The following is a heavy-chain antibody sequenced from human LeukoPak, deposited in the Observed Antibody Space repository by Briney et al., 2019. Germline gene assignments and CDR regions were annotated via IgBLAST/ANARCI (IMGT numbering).Heavy chain of an antibody. CDR1: GFTFSSYA. V-gene: IGHV3-30*18. CDR2: ISYDGSNK. Sequence: GGSLRLSCAASGFTFSSYAMSWVRQAPGKGLEWVAVISYDGSNKYYADSVKGRFTISRDNSKNTLYLQMNSLRAEDTAVYYCAKVWYSSGWYGYYYGMDVWGQGTTVTVSS. CDR3: AKVWYSSGWYGYYYGMDV. J-gene: IGHJ6*02. D-gene: IGHD6-19*01.